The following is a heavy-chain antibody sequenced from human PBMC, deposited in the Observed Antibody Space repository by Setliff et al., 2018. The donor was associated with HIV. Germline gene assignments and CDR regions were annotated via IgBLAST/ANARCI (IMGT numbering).Heavy chain of an antibody. CDR2: SIPLFGTV. D-gene: IGHD2-8*01. CDR1: GDTFSNSA. Sequence: SVKVSCKASGDTFSNSALTWVRQAPGQGLEWMGGSIPLFGTVTYAQRFQGRVTITTDELMTTAYMELTSLRSEDTAVYYCASGSGYCRNGVCYIGVHKDPDKYYFDYWGQGTLVTVSS. V-gene: IGHV1-69*05. CDR3: ASGSGYCRNGVCYIGVHKDPDKYYFDY. J-gene: IGHJ4*02.